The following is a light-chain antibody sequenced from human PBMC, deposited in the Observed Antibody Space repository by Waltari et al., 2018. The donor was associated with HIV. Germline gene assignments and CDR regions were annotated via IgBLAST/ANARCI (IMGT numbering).Light chain of an antibody. CDR2: GAS. Sequence: EIVLTQSPDTLSLSSGERAPLSCRASQSVTSSYLAWYQQKPVQAPRRLIYGASSRAKGSPDRFSGSGSGTAFKLTISRLEPEDFAVYCCQQYCSSPGTFGQGTKVEIK. CDR3: QQYCSSPGT. V-gene: IGKV3-20*01. J-gene: IGKJ1*01. CDR1: QSVTSSY.